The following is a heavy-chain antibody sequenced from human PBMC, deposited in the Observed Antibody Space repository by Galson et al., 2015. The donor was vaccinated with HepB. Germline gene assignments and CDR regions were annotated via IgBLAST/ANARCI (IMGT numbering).Heavy chain of an antibody. V-gene: IGHV5-51*01. CDR2: NNPGESDT. CDR1: GYSCTSYW. J-gene: IGHJ3*02. D-gene: IGHD5-24*01. Sequence: QPGAEAKKPGESLKISCKGSGYSCTSYWIGWGRQMSGKGLEWMGTNNPGESDTRYRQTFQGQVTISADKSISTAYLQWSSLKASDTAMYYCTRQPPERWLQSYEGTNDAFDIWGQGTMVTVSS. CDR3: TRQPPERWLQSYEGTNDAFDI.